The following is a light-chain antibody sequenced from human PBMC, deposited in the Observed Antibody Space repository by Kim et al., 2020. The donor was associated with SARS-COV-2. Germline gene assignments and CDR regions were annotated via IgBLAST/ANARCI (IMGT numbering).Light chain of an antibody. Sequence: DIQMTQSPSSVSASVGDRVTITCRASQGISNWLAWYQQKPGKAPELLIHAASTLQSGVSSRFNGSGSGTDFTLTISCLQSEDFATYFCQQYYSFPFTFGPGTKVDIK. CDR1: QGISNW. CDR3: QQYYSFPFT. CDR2: AAS. V-gene: IGKV1-12*01. J-gene: IGKJ3*01.